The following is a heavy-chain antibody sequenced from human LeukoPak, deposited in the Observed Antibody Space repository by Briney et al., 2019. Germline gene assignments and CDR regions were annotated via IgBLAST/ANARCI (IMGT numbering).Heavy chain of an antibody. CDR3: ARDQGSYTGYEVDY. D-gene: IGHD5-12*01. J-gene: IGHJ4*02. CDR2: ISSSGSFI. Sequence: GGSLRLSRVTSGFSFNRYSMNWVRQAPGKGLEWVSFISSSGSFIYYEDSVKGRFIITRDNAKNSVFLQLNSLRAEDTGVYYCARDQGSYTGYEVDYWGQGTLVTVSS. V-gene: IGHV3-21*05. CDR1: GFSFNRYS.